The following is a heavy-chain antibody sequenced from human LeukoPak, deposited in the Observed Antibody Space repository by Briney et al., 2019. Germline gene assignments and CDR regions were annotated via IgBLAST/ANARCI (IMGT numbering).Heavy chain of an antibody. CDR1: GYTFTDYY. V-gene: IGHV1-2*02. CDR2: INPNSGGT. J-gene: IGHJ4*02. CDR3: ARELPRWYFDY. D-gene: IGHD2-15*01. Sequence: ASVKVSCKASGYTFTDYYMHWVRHTPGQGLEWMGWINPNSGGTNNAQKFQGRVTMTRDTSISTAYMELSRLRSDDTAVYYCARELPRWYFDYWGQGTLVTVSS.